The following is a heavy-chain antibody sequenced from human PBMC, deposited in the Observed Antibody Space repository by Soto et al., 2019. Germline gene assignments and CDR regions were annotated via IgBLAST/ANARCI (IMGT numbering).Heavy chain of an antibody. D-gene: IGHD3-3*01. Sequence: SETLSLTCTVSGGSISSYYWSWIRQPPGKGLEWIGYIYYSGSTNYNPSLKSRVTISVDTSKNQFSLKLSSVTAADTAVYYCASANYDFWSGYPIGPNWFDPWGQGTLVTVSS. CDR2: IYYSGST. CDR3: ASANYDFWSGYPIGPNWFDP. J-gene: IGHJ5*02. CDR1: GGSISSYY. V-gene: IGHV4-59*01.